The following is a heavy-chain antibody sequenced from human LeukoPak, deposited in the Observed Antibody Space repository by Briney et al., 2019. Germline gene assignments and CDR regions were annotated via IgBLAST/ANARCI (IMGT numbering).Heavy chain of an antibody. J-gene: IGHJ4*02. CDR2: IYTSGST. CDR1: GGSISSYY. D-gene: IGHD3-3*01. CDR3: ALGTSDFWSGLADY. Sequence: SETLSLTCTVSGGSISSYYWSWIRQPPGKGLEWIGYIYTSGSTNYNPSLKSRVTISVDTSKSQFSLKLSSVTAADTAVYYCALGTSDFWSGLADYWGQGTLVTVSS. V-gene: IGHV4-4*09.